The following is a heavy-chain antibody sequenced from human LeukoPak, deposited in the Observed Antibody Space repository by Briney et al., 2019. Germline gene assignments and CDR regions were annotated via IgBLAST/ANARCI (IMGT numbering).Heavy chain of an antibody. CDR2: IIPIFGTA. CDR1: GYTFTGYY. D-gene: IGHD4-17*01. CDR3: AQTTAMDDYGDYGPLDY. V-gene: IGHV1-69*05. J-gene: IGHJ4*02. Sequence: ASVKVSCKASGYTFTGYYMHWVRQAPGQGLEWMGGIIPIFGTANYAQKFQGRVTITTDESTSTAYMELSSLRSEDTAVYYCAQTTAMDDYGDYGPLDYWGQGTLVTVSS.